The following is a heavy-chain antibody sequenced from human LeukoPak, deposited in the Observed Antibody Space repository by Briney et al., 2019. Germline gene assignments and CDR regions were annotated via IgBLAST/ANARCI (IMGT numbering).Heavy chain of an antibody. CDR2: ISNRGSTI. J-gene: IGHJ4*02. CDR1: GFTFSDFY. Sequence: GSLRLSCAASGFTFSDFYMTWIRQAPGKGLGWVSYISNRGSTIHYADSVRGRFTISRDNAKKSLYLQMNSLRAEDTAVYYCARSADRSGYFREITLYYFDYWGQGTLVTVSS. D-gene: IGHD3-22*01. V-gene: IGHV3-11*01. CDR3: ARSADRSGYFREITLYYFDY.